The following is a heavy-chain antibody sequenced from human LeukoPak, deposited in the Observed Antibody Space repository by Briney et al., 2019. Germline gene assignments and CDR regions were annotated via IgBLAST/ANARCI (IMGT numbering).Heavy chain of an antibody. CDR3: ARVGTGGWSYFQH. CDR2: IYSGGST. Sequence: GGSLRLSCAASGFTVSSNYMSWVRQAPGKGLEWVSVIYSGGSTYYADSVKGRFTISRVNSKNTLYLQMNSLRAEDTAVYYCARVGTGGWSYFQHWGQGTLVTVSS. V-gene: IGHV3-53*01. CDR1: GFTVSSNY. J-gene: IGHJ1*01. D-gene: IGHD6-19*01.